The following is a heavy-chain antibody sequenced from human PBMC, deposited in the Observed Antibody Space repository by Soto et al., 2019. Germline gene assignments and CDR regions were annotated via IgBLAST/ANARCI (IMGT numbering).Heavy chain of an antibody. Sequence: QITLKESGPTLVKPTQTLTLTCTFSAFSLSTGGVGVGWIRQPPGKALEWLALIYWDDDKRSSPYLRSRLTITKDTSKNQVVLTMANMDPVDTATYYCIQSRCGGDCLQSYASYYYYGMDVWGQGTTVTVSS. CDR3: IQSRCGGDCLQSYASYYYYGMDV. CDR1: AFSLSTGGVG. V-gene: IGHV2-5*02. CDR2: IYWDDDK. D-gene: IGHD2-21*02. J-gene: IGHJ6*02.